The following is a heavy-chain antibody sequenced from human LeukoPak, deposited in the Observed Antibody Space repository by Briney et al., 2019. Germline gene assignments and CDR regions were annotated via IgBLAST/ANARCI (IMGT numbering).Heavy chain of an antibody. J-gene: IGHJ4*02. D-gene: IGHD5-12*01. Sequence: PSGTLSLTCAVSGGSISSSNWWSWVRQPPGKGLEWIGEIYHSGSTNYNPSLKSRVTISVDKSKNQFFLKLSSVTAADTAVYYCARVGGYSGYDFGDYWGQGTLVTVSS. CDR3: ARVGGYSGYDFGDY. CDR2: IYHSGST. CDR1: GGSISSSNW. V-gene: IGHV4-4*02.